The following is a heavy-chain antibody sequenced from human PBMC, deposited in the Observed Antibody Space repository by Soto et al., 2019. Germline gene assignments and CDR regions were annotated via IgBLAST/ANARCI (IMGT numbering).Heavy chain of an antibody. D-gene: IGHD3-22*01. Sequence: SETLSLTCTVSGGSISSGSYYWGWIRQPPGKGLEWIGSIYYSGSTYYNPSLKSRVTISVDTSKNQFSLKLSSVTAADTAVYYCASWSVMVRPRGLYDSSGNFDYWGQGTLVTVSS. V-gene: IGHV4-39*01. CDR1: GGSISSGSYY. CDR3: ASWSVMVRPRGLYDSSGNFDY. J-gene: IGHJ4*02. CDR2: IYYSGST.